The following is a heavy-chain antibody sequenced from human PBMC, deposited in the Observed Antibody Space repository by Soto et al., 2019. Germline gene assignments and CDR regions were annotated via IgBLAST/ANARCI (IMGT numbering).Heavy chain of an antibody. CDR1: GESFSCYF. J-gene: IGHJ4*02. Sequence: KASETLPLTCAVYGESFSCYFWNWIRQHPGKRMEWIGEITDGGRTKYNPSLQTRVTISVDTSKNKFSMKVNYVTEEDTDVYYCARKRGKKYHFEYWGQGSLVTVSS. CDR2: ITDGGRT. V-gene: IGHV4-34*01. D-gene: IGHD2-2*01. CDR3: ARKRGKKYHFEY.